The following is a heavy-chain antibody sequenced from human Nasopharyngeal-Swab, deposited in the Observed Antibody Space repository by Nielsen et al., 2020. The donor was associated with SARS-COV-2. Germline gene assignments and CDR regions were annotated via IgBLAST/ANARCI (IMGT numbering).Heavy chain of an antibody. V-gene: IGHV3-23*03. Sequence: GESLKISCAASGFTFSSYAMSWVRQAPGKGLEWVSVIHSDPSNTYYVDSVKGRFTISRDNSKKTLFLQMDSLRVEESAVYYCAKVRSWRLDAFDSWGQGTLVTVSS. CDR2: IHSDPSNT. J-gene: IGHJ4*02. D-gene: IGHD6-13*01. CDR1: GFTFSSYA. CDR3: AKVRSWRLDAFDS.